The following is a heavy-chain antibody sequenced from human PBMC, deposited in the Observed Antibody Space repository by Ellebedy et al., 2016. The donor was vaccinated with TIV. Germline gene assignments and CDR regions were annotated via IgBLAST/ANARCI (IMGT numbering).Heavy chain of an antibody. V-gene: IGHV1-46*01. CDR2: INPSGGST. CDR3: AVHGRDCSGGSCYPGYYGMDV. Sequence: AASVKVSCKASGYTFTSYDINWVRQAPGQGLEWMGIINPSGGSTSYAQKFQGRVTMTRDTSTSTVYMELSSLRSEDTAVYYCAVHGRDCSGGSCYPGYYGMDVWGQGTTVTVSS. J-gene: IGHJ6*02. D-gene: IGHD2-15*01. CDR1: GYTFTSYD.